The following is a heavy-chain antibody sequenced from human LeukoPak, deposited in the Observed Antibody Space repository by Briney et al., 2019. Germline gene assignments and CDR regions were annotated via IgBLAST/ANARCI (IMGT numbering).Heavy chain of an antibody. CDR3: ARLGCSSWYFDAFDI. V-gene: IGHV4-4*09. Sequence: PSETLSLTCTVSGGSISSYYWSWIRQPPGKGLEWIGYIYTSGSTNYNPSLKSRVTISVDTSKNQFSLKLSSVTAADTAVYYCARLGCSSWYFDAFDIWRQGTMVTVSP. CDR2: IYTSGST. D-gene: IGHD6-13*01. CDR1: GGSISSYY. J-gene: IGHJ3*02.